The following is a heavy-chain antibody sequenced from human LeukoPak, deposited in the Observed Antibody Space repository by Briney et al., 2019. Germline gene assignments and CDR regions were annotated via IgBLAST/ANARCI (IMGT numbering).Heavy chain of an antibody. CDR3: ARGLRDSSGYWFDP. D-gene: IGHD3-22*01. Sequence: GGSLRLSCAASGFTFDDYGMSWVRQAPGKGLEWVSGINWNGGSTGYADSVKGRFTISRDNAKNSLYLQMNSLRAEDTALYHCARGLRDSSGYWFDPWGQGTLVTVSS. J-gene: IGHJ5*02. V-gene: IGHV3-20*01. CDR1: GFTFDDYG. CDR2: INWNGGST.